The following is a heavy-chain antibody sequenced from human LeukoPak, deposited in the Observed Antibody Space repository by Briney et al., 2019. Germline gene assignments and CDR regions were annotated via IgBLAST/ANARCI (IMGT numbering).Heavy chain of an antibody. J-gene: IGHJ4*02. Sequence: GGSLRLSCAASGFTVSSNYMSWVRQAPGKGLEWVSVIYSGGSTYYADSVKGRFTITRDNSNNTLYLQMNSLRAEDTAVYYCARDKWVTWGQGTLVTVSS. CDR3: ARDKWVT. D-gene: IGHD5-18*01. V-gene: IGHV3-66*01. CDR1: GFTVSSNY. CDR2: IYSGGST.